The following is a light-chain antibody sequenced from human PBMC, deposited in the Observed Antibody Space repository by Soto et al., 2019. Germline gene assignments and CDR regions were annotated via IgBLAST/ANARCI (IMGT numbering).Light chain of an antibody. J-gene: IGKJ1*01. CDR1: QGISHL. Sequence: DIQMTQSPSSLSASVGDRVTITCRASQGISHLLAWYQQKPGKVPKLLIYAASILQSGVPPRFSGSGSGTDFTLTINSLQPEDVATYYCQKYNTVPRTFGQGTNVEI. V-gene: IGKV1-27*01. CDR3: QKYNTVPRT. CDR2: AAS.